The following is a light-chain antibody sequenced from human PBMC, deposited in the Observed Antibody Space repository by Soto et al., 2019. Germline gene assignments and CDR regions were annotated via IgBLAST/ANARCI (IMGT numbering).Light chain of an antibody. CDR2: DVS. CDR1: SSDVGGYNY. CDR3: SSYAGSITPVV. V-gene: IGLV2-14*03. Sequence: QSALTQPASVSGSPGQSITLSCTGTSSDVGGYNYVSWYQQHPGTAPKLMIYDVSNRPSGVSNRFSGSKSGNTASLTISGLQAEDEADYYCSSYAGSITPVVFGGGTKLTVL. J-gene: IGLJ2*01.